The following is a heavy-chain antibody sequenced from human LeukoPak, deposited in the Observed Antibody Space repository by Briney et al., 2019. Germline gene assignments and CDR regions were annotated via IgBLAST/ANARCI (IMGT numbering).Heavy chain of an antibody. CDR3: ARRDYDFWSGYYWFDP. CDR2: IYYSGST. V-gene: IGHV4-59*08. Sequence: SETLSLTCAVSGGSISSYYWSWIRQPPGQGLEWIGYIYYSGSTNYNPSLKSRVTISVDTSKNQFSLKLSSVTAADTAVYYCARRDYDFWSGYYWFDPWGQGTLVTVSS. CDR1: GGSISSYY. J-gene: IGHJ5*02. D-gene: IGHD3-3*01.